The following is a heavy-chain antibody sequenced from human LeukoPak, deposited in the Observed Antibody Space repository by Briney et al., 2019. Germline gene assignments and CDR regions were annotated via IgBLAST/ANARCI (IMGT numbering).Heavy chain of an antibody. CDR3: ARLIAVAGTYRGHFDC. V-gene: IGHV4-59*08. CDR1: GGSISTYY. J-gene: IGHJ4*02. Sequence: SETLSLTCTISGGSISTYYWSWIRQPPGKGLEWIGYIYYSGSTNYNPSLMSRLTISVDTSKNQFSLKLGSVTAADTAVYYCARLIAVAGTYRGHFDCWGQGALVTVSS. CDR2: IYYSGST. D-gene: IGHD6-19*01.